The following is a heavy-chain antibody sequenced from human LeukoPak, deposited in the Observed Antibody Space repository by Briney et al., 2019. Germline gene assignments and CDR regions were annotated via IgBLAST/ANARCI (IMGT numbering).Heavy chain of an antibody. CDR2: NSSSSSYI. J-gene: IGHJ6*02. Sequence: GGSLRLSCAASGFTFNSYSMNWVRQAPGKGLEWVSSNSSSSSYIYYADSVKGRFTISRDNAKNSLYLQMNSLRAEDTAVYYCAREGYSSSGVYYGMDVWGQGTTVTVSS. CDR1: GFTFNSYS. V-gene: IGHV3-21*01. CDR3: AREGYSSSGVYYGMDV. D-gene: IGHD6-6*01.